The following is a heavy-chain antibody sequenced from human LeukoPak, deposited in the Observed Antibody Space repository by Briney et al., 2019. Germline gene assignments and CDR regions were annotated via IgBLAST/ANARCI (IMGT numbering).Heavy chain of an antibody. Sequence: ASVKVSCKASGYTLTGYYMHWVRQAPGQGLEWMGWINPNSGGTNYAQKFQGRVTMTRDTSISTAYMELSRLRSDDTAVYYCARDKGELSLHPFDYWGQGTLVTVSS. CDR2: INPNSGGT. V-gene: IGHV1-2*02. CDR1: GYTLTGYY. D-gene: IGHD3-16*02. CDR3: ARDKGELSLHPFDY. J-gene: IGHJ4*02.